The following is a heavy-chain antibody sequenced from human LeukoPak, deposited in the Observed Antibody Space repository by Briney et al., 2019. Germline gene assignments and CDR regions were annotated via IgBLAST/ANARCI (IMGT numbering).Heavy chain of an antibody. D-gene: IGHD6-19*01. Sequence: GGSLRLSCAASGFTFSSYEMNWVRQAPGKGLEWVSYISSSGSTIYYADSVKGRFTISRDNAKNSLYLQMNSLRAEDTAVYYCARGVDDIAVAGHFDYWGQGTLVTVSS. CDR2: ISSSGSTI. J-gene: IGHJ4*02. V-gene: IGHV3-48*03. CDR3: ARGVDDIAVAGHFDY. CDR1: GFTFSSYE.